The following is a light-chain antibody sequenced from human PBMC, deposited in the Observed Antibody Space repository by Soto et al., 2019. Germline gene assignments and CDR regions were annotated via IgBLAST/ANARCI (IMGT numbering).Light chain of an antibody. J-gene: IGKJ5*01. CDR2: IAS. CDR3: QQGYDTPFT. Sequence: DIQMTQSPSSLSASVGDRVSITCRASQTISTYLNWFQQKAGEVPNLLIYIASTLQSGVPSRFSGSGSGTDFTLTISNLQPEDFATYYCQQGYDTPFTFGKGTRLEI. V-gene: IGKV1-39*01. CDR1: QTISTY.